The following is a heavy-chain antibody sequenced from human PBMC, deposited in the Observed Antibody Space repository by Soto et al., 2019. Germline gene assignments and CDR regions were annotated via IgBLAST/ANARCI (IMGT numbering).Heavy chain of an antibody. J-gene: IGHJ4*02. CDR2: IYYSGST. V-gene: IGHV4-59*01. Sequence: KSSETLSLTCTVSGGSISSYYWSWIRQPPGKGLEWIGYIYYSGSTNYNPSLKSRVTISVDTSKNQFSLKLSSVTAADTAVYYCARENRWSRLDYWGQGTLVTVSS. CDR3: ARENRWSRLDY. CDR1: GGSISSYY.